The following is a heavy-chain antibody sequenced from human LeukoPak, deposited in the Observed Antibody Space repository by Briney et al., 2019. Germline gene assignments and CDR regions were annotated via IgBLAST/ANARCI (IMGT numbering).Heavy chain of an antibody. CDR2: IYYSGST. V-gene: IGHV4-30-4*08. J-gene: IGHJ4*02. CDR1: GDSISSYY. D-gene: IGHD2-15*01. Sequence: SETLSLTCTVSGDSISSYYWSWIRQPPGKGLEWIGYIYYSGSTYYNPSLKSRVTISVDTSKNQFSLKLSSVTAADTAVYYCARVHCSGGSCYPAVGYYFDYWGQGTLVTVSS. CDR3: ARVHCSGGSCYPAVGYYFDY.